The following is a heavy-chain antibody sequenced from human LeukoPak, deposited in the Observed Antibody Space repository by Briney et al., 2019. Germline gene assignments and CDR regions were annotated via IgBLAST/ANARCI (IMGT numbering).Heavy chain of an antibody. J-gene: IGHJ4*02. CDR3: ARGGYGGNPFDY. CDR2: MNPSSGNT. V-gene: IGHV1-8*01. D-gene: IGHD4-23*01. Sequence: ASVKVSCKASGYSFTSYDINWVRQAPGQGPEWIGWMNPSSGNTGYAQRFQGRVTMTRDTSTSTAYMELSRLRSDDTAVYYCARGGYGGNPFDYWGQGTLVTVSS. CDR1: GYSFTSYD.